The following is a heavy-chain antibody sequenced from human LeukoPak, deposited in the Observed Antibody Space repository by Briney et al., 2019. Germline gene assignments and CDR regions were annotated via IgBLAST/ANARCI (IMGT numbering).Heavy chain of an antibody. V-gene: IGHV4-34*01. CDR2: INHSGST. CDR1: GGSFSGYY. J-gene: IGHJ4*02. Sequence: SETLSLTCAVYGGSFSGYYWSWTRQPPGKGLEWIGEINHSGSTNYNPSLKSRVTISVDTSKNQFSLKLSSVTAADTAVYYCARPHRFWGQGTLVTVSS. CDR3: ARPHRF.